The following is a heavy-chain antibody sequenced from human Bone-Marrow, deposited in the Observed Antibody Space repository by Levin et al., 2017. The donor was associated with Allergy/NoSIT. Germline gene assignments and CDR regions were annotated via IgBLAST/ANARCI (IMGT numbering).Heavy chain of an antibody. CDR2: ISNDGGNQ. D-gene: IGHD6-6*01. J-gene: IGHJ4*02. CDR1: GFTFSYYS. CDR3: ARGTIATRPRFDY. Sequence: SCAASGFTFSYYSMHWVRQTPGKGLEWVAVISNDGGNQDYADSVKGRFTISRDNSGNTLSLQMNSLRSEDTAVYYCARGTIATRPRFDYWGRGTLVTVSS. V-gene: IGHV3-30*04.